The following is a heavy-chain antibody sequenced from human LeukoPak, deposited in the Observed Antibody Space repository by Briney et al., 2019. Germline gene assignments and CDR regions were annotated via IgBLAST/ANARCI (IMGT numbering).Heavy chain of an antibody. J-gene: IGHJ4*02. CDR1: GYTFTGYY. D-gene: IGHD5-18*01. Sequence: ASVKVSCKASGYTFTGYYMHWVRQAPGQGLEWMGWINPNSGGTNYAQKFQGRVTMTRDTSISTAYMELSRLRSDDTAVYYCACPPGYSYGYIGVPASWGQGTLVTVSS. CDR3: ACPPGYSYGYIGVPAS. CDR2: INPNSGGT. V-gene: IGHV1-2*02.